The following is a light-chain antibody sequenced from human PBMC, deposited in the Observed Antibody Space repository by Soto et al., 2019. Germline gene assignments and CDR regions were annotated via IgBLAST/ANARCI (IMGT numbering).Light chain of an antibody. J-gene: IGKJ1*01. CDR3: QHYNNWPPWT. Sequence: EIVMTQSPATLSVSPGERAXLSCRASQSLRTDLAWYQQKSGQPPRLLIYGASTRATGIPARFSGSGSGTEFTLTISSLQSEDFAVYYCQHYNNWPPWTFGPGTKVDIK. CDR2: GAS. CDR1: QSLRTD. V-gene: IGKV3-15*01.